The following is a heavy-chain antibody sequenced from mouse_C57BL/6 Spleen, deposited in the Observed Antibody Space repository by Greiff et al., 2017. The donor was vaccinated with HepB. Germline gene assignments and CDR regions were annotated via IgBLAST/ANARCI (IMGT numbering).Heavy chain of an antibody. V-gene: IGHV1-26*01. CDR2: INPNNGGT. CDR3: AISDGYLFAY. Sequence: VQLQQSGPELVKPGASVKISCKASGYTFTDYYMNWVKQSHGKSLEWIGDINPNNGGTSYNQKFKGKATLTVDKSSSTAYMELRSLTSEDSAVYYFAISDGYLFAYWGQGTLVTVSA. D-gene: IGHD2-3*01. J-gene: IGHJ3*01. CDR1: GYTFTDYY.